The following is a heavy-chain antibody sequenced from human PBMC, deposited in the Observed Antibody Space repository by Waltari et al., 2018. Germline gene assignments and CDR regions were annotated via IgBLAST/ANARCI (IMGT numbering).Heavy chain of an antibody. V-gene: IGHV1-69*08. D-gene: IGHD6-19*01. CDR3: ARDRGIAVAGHFDY. J-gene: IGHJ4*02. Sequence: QVQLVQSGAEVKKPGSSVKVSCKASGGTFSSYAISWVRQAPGQGLEWMGRIIPSFGTANYAQKFQGRVTITADKSTSTADMELSSLRAEDTAVYYCARDRGIAVAGHFDYWGQGTLVTVSS. CDR2: IIPSFGTA. CDR1: GGTFSSYA.